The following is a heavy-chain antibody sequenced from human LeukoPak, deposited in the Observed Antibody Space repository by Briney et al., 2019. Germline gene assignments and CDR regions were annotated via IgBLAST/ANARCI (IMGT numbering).Heavy chain of an antibody. V-gene: IGHV1-69*13. CDR2: IIPIFGTA. D-gene: IGHD2-2*01. CDR1: GGTFSSYA. Sequence: SVKVSCKASGGTFSSYAISWVRQAPGQGLEWMGGIIPIFGTANYAQKFQGRVTITADESTSTAYMELSSLRSEDTAVYYCARGGCSSTSCYSWDYWGQGTLVTVSS. CDR3: ARGGCSSTSCYSWDY. J-gene: IGHJ4*02.